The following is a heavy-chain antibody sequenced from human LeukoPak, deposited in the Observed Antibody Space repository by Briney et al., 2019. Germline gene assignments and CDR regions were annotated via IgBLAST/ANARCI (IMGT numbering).Heavy chain of an antibody. CDR2: FYISEGT. CDR3: ARSYGDYSPLGH. D-gene: IGHD4-17*01. Sequence: SETLSLTCTVSGGSINSGSYYWNWIRQPAGKGLEWIGRFYISEGTNYNPSLKSRVTISVDTSKNQFSLRLSSVTAADTAVYYCARSYGDYSPLGHWGQGTLVTVSS. V-gene: IGHV4-61*02. CDR1: GGSINSGSYY. J-gene: IGHJ4*02.